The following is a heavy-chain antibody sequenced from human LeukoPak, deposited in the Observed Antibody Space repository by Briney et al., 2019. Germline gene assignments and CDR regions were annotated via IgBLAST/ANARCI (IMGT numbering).Heavy chain of an antibody. CDR2: ISNSGDTT. Sequence: GGSLRLSCVASGFTFSSYAMTWVRQAPGKGLEWVSAISNSGDTTYYADSVKGRFTISRDNSKNTLFLQMNSLRAEDTAVYYCATNWNLDSWGQGSLVTVSS. CDR3: ATNWNLDS. D-gene: IGHD1-1*01. J-gene: IGHJ4*02. V-gene: IGHV3-23*01. CDR1: GFTFSSYA.